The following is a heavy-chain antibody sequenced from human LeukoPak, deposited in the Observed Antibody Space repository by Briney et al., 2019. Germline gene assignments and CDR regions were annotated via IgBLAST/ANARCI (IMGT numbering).Heavy chain of an antibody. D-gene: IGHD6-13*01. V-gene: IGHV3-9*01. Sequence: PGGSVRLSCAASGFTFDDYAMHWVRQAPGKGLEWISGISWNSGSIGYADSVKGRFTISRDNAKNSLYLQMNSLRAEDTALYYCAKDSGSSRNFDYWGQGTLVTVSS. CDR1: GFTFDDYA. CDR2: ISWNSGSI. J-gene: IGHJ4*02. CDR3: AKDSGSSRNFDY.